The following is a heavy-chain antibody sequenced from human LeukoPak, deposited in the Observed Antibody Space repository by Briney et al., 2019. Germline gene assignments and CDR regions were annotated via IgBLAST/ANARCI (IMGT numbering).Heavy chain of an antibody. CDR1: RGSISRGGYY. D-gene: IGHD3-9*01. CDR2: IYYSGNT. Sequence: PSQTLSLTCTVSRGSISRGGYYWSWIRQHPGKGLEWIGYIYYSGNTYYNPSLKSRVTISVDTSKNQFSLKLSSVTAADTAVYFCAREARVDRAFDIWGQGTMVTVSA. J-gene: IGHJ3*02. CDR3: AREARVDRAFDI. V-gene: IGHV4-31*03.